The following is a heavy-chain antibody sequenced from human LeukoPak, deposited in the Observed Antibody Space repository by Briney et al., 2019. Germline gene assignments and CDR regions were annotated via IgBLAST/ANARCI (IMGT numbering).Heavy chain of an antibody. J-gene: IGHJ4*02. V-gene: IGHV4-34*01. CDR2: INHSGGT. CDR1: GVSFSGYY. CDR3: ARIRCGHTNGICYNY. D-gene: IGHD2-8*01. Sequence: SETLSLTCAVYGVSFSGYYWSWIRQPPGKGPEWIGEINHSGGTKYNPSLKSRVTISIGTPENQFSLKLSSVTAADTAVYYCARIRCGHTNGICYNYWGQGTLVTVSS.